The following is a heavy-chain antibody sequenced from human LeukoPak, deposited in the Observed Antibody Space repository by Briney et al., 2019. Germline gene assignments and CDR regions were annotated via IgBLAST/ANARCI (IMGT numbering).Heavy chain of an antibody. J-gene: IGHJ4*02. Sequence: SETLSLACTVSGGSISSTGCYSRWIRQPPGKGLERFGSVYYTGSTYSYPSLKSRVTITIDTSKNQFSLNASYVTAADTAVYYCSRGSYRHVPFDYWGRRTLVTVSS. CDR3: SRGSYRHVPFDY. V-gene: IGHV4-39*07. CDR1: GGSISSTGCY. D-gene: IGHD3-16*02. CDR2: VYYTGST.